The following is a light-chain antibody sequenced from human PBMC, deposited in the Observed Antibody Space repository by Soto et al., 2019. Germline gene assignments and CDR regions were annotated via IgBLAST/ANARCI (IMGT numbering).Light chain of an antibody. CDR2: AAS. V-gene: IGKV1-27*01. J-gene: IGKJ1*01. CDR3: IQDYTSFWT. Sequence: DVQVTQSPSSLSASVGDRVTTTCRASQGIRNGLSWYQQKPGQTPTLLIYAASSLQSGVPSRFSGSGSGTDFTLTIRSLQTEDVATYYCIQDYTSFWTFGQGTKVEIK. CDR1: QGIRNG.